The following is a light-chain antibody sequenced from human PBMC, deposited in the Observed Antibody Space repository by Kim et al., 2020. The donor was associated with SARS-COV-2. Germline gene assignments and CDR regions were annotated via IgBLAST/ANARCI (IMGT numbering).Light chain of an antibody. CDR2: GKN. Sequence: SSELTQDPAVSVALGKTVRITCQGDSLRSYYASWYQQKPGQAPVLVIYGKNNRPSGIPDRFSGSSSGNTASLTITGAQAEDEADYYCNSRDSSGNNWVFGGGTQLTVL. CDR3: NSRDSSGNNWV. V-gene: IGLV3-19*01. CDR1: SLRSYY. J-gene: IGLJ3*02.